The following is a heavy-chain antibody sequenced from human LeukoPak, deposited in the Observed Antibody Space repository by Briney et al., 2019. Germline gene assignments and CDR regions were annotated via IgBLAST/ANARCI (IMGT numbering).Heavy chain of an antibody. J-gene: IGHJ4*02. V-gene: IGHV1-18*01. Sequence: GASVTVSCMTSGYTFSNCRINWLRQAPGQGLEWMGWISGNNDNPNYGKKFQGRFTVTTDSSTSRGYMELRNLRLGDSAFYYCAGDGTSTDDYWGQGTLVTVSS. CDR2: ISGNNDNP. D-gene: IGHD2-2*01. CDR1: GYTFSNCR. CDR3: AGDGTSTDDY.